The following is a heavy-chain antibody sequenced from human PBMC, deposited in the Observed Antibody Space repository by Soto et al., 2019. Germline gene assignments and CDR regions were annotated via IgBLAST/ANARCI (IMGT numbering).Heavy chain of an antibody. CDR1: GGTFNSYT. CDR2: IIPVLGVP. J-gene: IGHJ3*01. V-gene: IGHV1-69*02. CDR3: ARAPFYGDFGGVDAFGF. Sequence: QVQLVQSGAEVKKPGSSVKVSCKASGGTFNSYTFSWVRQAPGQGLEWMGRIIPVLGVPNYAPKLQGRVRIDADKSTGTAYMDLSSLRPEDTAVYYCARAPFYGDFGGVDAFGFWGQGTLVSVSS. D-gene: IGHD3-16*01.